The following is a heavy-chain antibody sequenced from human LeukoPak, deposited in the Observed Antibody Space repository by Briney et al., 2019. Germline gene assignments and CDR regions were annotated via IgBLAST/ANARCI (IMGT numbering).Heavy chain of an antibody. Sequence: SETLSLTCTVSGGSISSSTYYWGWIRQPPGKALEWIGSIYYSGSTYYNPSLKSRVTISLDTSKNQFSLKLSSVTAADTAMYYCARGAPTVTTHYFDYWGQGTLVTVSS. CDR2: IYYSGST. CDR3: ARGAPTVTTHYFDY. CDR1: GGSISSSTYY. V-gene: IGHV4-39*07. J-gene: IGHJ4*02. D-gene: IGHD4-17*01.